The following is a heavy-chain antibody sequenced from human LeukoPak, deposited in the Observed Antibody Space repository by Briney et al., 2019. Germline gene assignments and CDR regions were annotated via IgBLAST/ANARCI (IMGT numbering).Heavy chain of an antibody. D-gene: IGHD3-9*01. V-gene: IGHV4-38-2*02. CDR2: IYHSGST. Sequence: PSETLSLTCTVSGYSISSGYYWGWIRQPPGKGLEWIGSIYHSGSTYYNPSLKSRVTISVDTSKNQFSLKLSSVTAADTAVYYCARELSDILTVYYHYMDVWGKGTTVTVSS. J-gene: IGHJ6*03. CDR1: GYSISSGYY. CDR3: ARELSDILTVYYHYMDV.